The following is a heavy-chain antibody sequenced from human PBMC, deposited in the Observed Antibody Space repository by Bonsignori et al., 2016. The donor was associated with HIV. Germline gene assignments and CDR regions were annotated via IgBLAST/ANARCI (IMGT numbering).Heavy chain of an antibody. CDR3: ARGGWLHRRFDY. J-gene: IGHJ4*02. V-gene: IGHV4-34*01. Sequence: WIRHPPGKGLEWIGEINHSGSTKYNPSLKSRGTISVDTSKNQFSLKLSSVTAADTAVYYCARGGWLHRRFDYWGQGTLVTVSS. CDR2: INHSGST. D-gene: IGHD5-24*01.